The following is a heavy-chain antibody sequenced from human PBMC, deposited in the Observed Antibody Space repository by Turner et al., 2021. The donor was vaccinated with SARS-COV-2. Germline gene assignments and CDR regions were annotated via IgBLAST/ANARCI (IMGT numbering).Heavy chain of an antibody. Sequence: QLQLQESGPGLVKPSETLSLTCTVSGGSISSSTYYWGWIRQPPGKGLEWIGSIYYSGITYYNPSLKSRGTISADTSKNQFSLKLSSVTAADTAVYYCARLMDTAMDYYGMDVWGQGTTVTVSS. CDR1: GGSISSSTYY. J-gene: IGHJ6*02. CDR3: ARLMDTAMDYYGMDV. D-gene: IGHD5-18*01. CDR2: IYYSGIT. V-gene: IGHV4-39*01.